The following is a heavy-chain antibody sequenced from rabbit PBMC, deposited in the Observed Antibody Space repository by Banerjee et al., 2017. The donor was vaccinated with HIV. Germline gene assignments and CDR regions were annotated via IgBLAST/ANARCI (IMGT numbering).Heavy chain of an antibody. Sequence: QSLEESGGDLVKPGASLTLTCTASGFSFSSSYWICWVRQAPGKGLEWIACIYTGDGNTYYANWAKGRFTISKTSSTTGTLQRTSLTAADTATYFCARTGAGGYLYGMDLWGPGTLVTVS. V-gene: IGHV1S40*01. CDR1: GFSFSSSYW. CDR3: ARTGAGGYLYGMDL. CDR2: IYTGDGNT. D-gene: IGHD1-1*01. J-gene: IGHJ6*01.